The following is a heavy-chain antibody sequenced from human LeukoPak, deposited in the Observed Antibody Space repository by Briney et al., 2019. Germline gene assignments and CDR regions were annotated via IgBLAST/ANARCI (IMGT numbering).Heavy chain of an antibody. CDR2: ISWNSATI. CDR3: AKVSTDTRGTALDY. CDR1: GFTFDDYA. J-gene: IGHJ4*02. D-gene: IGHD5-18*01. Sequence: PGRSLRLSCAASGFTFDDYAMHWVRQAPGKGLEWVSGISWNSATIGYADSVKGRFTISRANAKNYLYLQVNSLRAEDTAFYYCAKVSTDTRGTALDYWGQGTLVTVSS. V-gene: IGHV3-9*01.